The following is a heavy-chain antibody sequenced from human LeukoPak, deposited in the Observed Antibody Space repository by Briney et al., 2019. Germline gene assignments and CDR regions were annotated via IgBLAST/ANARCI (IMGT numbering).Heavy chain of an antibody. Sequence: PGGSLRLSCAASGFTFSSYWMHCVRQAPGKGLVWVSRIYSDGSSTSYADSVKGRFTISRDNAKNTLYLQMNSLRVEDTAVYYCAKVAKYYYGSETYYFFEHWGQGTPVTASS. CDR2: IYSDGSST. CDR1: GFTFSSYW. J-gene: IGHJ4*02. D-gene: IGHD3-10*01. V-gene: IGHV3-74*01. CDR3: AKVAKYYYGSETYYFFEH.